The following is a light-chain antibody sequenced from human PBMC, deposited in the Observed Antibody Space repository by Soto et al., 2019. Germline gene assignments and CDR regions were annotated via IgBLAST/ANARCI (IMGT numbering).Light chain of an antibody. CDR1: SSDVGAYNL. J-gene: IGLJ3*02. V-gene: IGLV2-23*01. CDR2: EGS. Sequence: QSALTQPASVSGSPEQSITISCTGTSSDVGAYNLVSWYQQHPGKAPRLIIYEGSKRPSGISHRFSGSKSDNTASLTISGLRAEDEAHYHCCSYAGSRTFMFGGGTKLTVL. CDR3: CSYAGSRTFM.